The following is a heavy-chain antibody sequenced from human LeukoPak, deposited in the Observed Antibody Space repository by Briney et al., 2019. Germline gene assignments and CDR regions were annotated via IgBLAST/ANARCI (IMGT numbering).Heavy chain of an antibody. CDR2: INSNSGGT. CDR3: ARGHPVVPAAVPDY. Sequence: ASVTVSCKASGYSFTGYYIHWVRQAPGQGPEWMGWINSNSGGTNYAQTFQGRVTMTRDTSITTAYMELSSLRSDDTAVYYCARGHPVVPAAVPDYWGQGTLVTVSS. V-gene: IGHV1-2*02. D-gene: IGHD2-2*02. J-gene: IGHJ4*02. CDR1: GYSFTGYY.